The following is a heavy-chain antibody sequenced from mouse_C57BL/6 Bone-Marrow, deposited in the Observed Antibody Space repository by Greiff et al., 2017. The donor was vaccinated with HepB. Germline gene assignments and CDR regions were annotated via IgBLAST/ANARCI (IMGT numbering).Heavy chain of an antibody. D-gene: IGHD2-3*01. J-gene: IGHJ4*01. CDR2: IYPGGGYT. Sequence: VQLQQSGAELVRPGTSVKMSCKASGYTFTNYWIGWAKQRPGHGLEWIGDIYPGGGYTNYNEKFKGKATLTADKSSSTAYMQFSSLTSEDSAIYYCARDGWPYAMDHWGQGTSVTVSS. V-gene: IGHV1-63*01. CDR3: ARDGWPYAMDH. CDR1: GYTFTNYW.